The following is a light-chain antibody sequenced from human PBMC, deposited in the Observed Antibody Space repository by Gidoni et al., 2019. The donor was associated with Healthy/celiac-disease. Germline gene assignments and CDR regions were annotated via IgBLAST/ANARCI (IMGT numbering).Light chain of an antibody. CDR3: NSRDSSGNNLV. V-gene: IGLV3-19*01. Sequence: SSELTQDPAVSVALGQTVRITCQGDSLRSYYASWYQQKPGQAPVLVIYGKNNRPSGITDRFSGSSSGNTASLTITGAQAEDEADYYCNSRDSSGNNLVFGGGTKLTVL. J-gene: IGLJ3*02. CDR2: GKN. CDR1: SLRSYY.